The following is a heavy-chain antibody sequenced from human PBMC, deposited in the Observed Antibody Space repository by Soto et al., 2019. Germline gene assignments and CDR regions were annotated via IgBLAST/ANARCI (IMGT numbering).Heavy chain of an antibody. CDR2: IWYDGSNK. CDR3: ARDGPTSGTYYYYYYMDV. D-gene: IGHD3-10*01. V-gene: IGHV3-33*01. Sequence: GGSLRLSCAASGFTFSSYGMHWVRQAPGKGLEWVAVIWYDGSNKYYADSVKGRFTISRDNSKNTLYLQMNSLRAEDTAVYYCARDGPTSGTYYYYYYMDVWGKGTTVTVSS. CDR1: GFTFSSYG. J-gene: IGHJ6*03.